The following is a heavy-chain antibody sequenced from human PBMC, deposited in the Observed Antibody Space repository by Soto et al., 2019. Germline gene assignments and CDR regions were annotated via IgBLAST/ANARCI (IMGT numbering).Heavy chain of an antibody. Sequence: ASVKVSCKTSGFDFSSYSMYWARQSPGQRLEWMGWINIGSGRTEYSQNLQDRITITRDTSASTAYMELSSLRSEDTAVYYCARTPGGSSSFVDYWGQGTLVTVSS. CDR2: INIGSGRT. CDR1: GFDFSSYS. J-gene: IGHJ4*02. CDR3: ARTPGGSSSFVDY. D-gene: IGHD6-6*01. V-gene: IGHV1-3*04.